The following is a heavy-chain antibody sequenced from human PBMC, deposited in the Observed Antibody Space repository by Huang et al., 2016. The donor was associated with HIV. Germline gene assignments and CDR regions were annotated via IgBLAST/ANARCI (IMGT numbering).Heavy chain of an antibody. CDR3: AKGSPRYSGLVSYYFDY. J-gene: IGHJ4*02. D-gene: IGHD5-12*01. CDR2: IRYDGSNK. Sequence: QVQLEESGGGVVQPGGSLRLSCAASGFTFSGYGIHWVRQAPGKGLEWVAFIRYDGSNKQYADSLKGRFTISRDNSKNTLYLQMNSLRAEDTAVYYCAKGSPRYSGLVSYYFDYWGQGTLVTVSS. CDR1: GFTFSGYG. V-gene: IGHV3-30*02.